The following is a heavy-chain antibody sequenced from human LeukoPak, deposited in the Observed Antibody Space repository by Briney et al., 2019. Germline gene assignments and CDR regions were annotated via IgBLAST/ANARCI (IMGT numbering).Heavy chain of an antibody. CDR2: INPGDSDT. Sequence: GASLKISCKGSGSRFTSYWNGGGRRLPGKGLRGWGIINPGDSDTSYSPSFQGQVTISADKSISTAYLQWSSLKASDTAMYYCARSRVVRGVIHWFDPWGQGTLVTVPS. J-gene: IGHJ5*02. CDR3: ARSRVVRGVIHWFDP. D-gene: IGHD3-10*01. CDR1: GSRFTSYW. V-gene: IGHV5-51*01.